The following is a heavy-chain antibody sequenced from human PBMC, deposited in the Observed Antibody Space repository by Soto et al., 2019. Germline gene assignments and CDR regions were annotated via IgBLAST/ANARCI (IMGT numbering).Heavy chain of an antibody. D-gene: IGHD6-6*01. J-gene: IGHJ4*02. CDR2: IYYSGST. CDR3: ASNEYSSPTAVDY. Sequence: SETLSLTCTVSGGSISSSSYYWGWIRQPPGKGLEWIGSIYYSGSTYYNPSLKSRVTISVDTSKNQFSLKLSSVTAADTAVYYCASNEYSSPTAVDYRGQGTLVTVSS. V-gene: IGHV4-39*01. CDR1: GGSISSSSYY.